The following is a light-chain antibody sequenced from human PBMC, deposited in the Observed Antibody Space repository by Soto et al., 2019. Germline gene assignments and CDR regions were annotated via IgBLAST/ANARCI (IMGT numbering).Light chain of an antibody. V-gene: IGKV2-28*01. Sequence: DIVMTQSPLSLPVTPGESASISCRSSQSLLHSNGYNCLDWYLQKPGQSPQLLIYLGSNRAPGGPDRLSGSGSGTDFTLKISRVEAGDVGVYYCMQALQTPWTFGQGTKVEI. CDR2: LGS. CDR1: QSLLHSNGYNC. CDR3: MQALQTPWT. J-gene: IGKJ1*01.